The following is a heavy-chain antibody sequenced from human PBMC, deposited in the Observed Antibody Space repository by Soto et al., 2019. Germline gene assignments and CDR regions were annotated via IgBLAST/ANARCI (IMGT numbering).Heavy chain of an antibody. CDR2: IDPSDSYT. D-gene: IGHD5-18*01. J-gene: IGHJ6*02. CDR1: GYSFTSYW. Sequence: PGESLKISCKGSGYSFTSYWISWVRQVPGKGLEWMGRIDPSDSYTNYSPSFQGHVTISADKSISTAYLQWSSLKASDTAMYYCASLTAMVYYYGMDVWGQGTTVTVSS. CDR3: ASLTAMVYYYGMDV. V-gene: IGHV5-10-1*01.